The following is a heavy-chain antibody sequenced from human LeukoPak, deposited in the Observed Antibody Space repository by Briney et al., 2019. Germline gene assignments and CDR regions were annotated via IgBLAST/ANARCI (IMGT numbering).Heavy chain of an antibody. CDR2: INLNSGGT. CDR3: AKVGAAATGFPFDY. CDR1: GYTFTGYY. V-gene: IGHV1-2*02. J-gene: IGHJ4*02. D-gene: IGHD2-15*01. Sequence: ASVKVSCKASGYTFTGYYMNWVRQAPGQGLEWMGWINLNSGGTKYIQKFQGRVTMARDTSTSTAYMELSSLRSDDTAVYYCAKVGAAATGFPFDYWGQGTLVTVSS.